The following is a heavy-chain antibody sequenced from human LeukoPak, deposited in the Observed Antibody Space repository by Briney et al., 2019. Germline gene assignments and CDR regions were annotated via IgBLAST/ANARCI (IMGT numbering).Heavy chain of an antibody. CDR2: IVGSGLTT. Sequence: GGSLRLSCAGAEFTFNSYAMSWVRQAPGKGLEWVSAIVGSGLTTYYADSVKGRFTISRDNSKNTLYLQMSSLRAEDTAVYYCAKDSTIFGAKTHFDYWGQGTLVTVYS. CDR3: AKDSTIFGAKTHFDY. D-gene: IGHD3-3*01. V-gene: IGHV3-23*01. J-gene: IGHJ4*02. CDR1: EFTFNSYA.